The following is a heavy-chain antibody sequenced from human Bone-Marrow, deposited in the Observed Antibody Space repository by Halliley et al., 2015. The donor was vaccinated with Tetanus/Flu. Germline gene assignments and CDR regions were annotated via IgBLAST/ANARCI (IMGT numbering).Heavy chain of an antibody. D-gene: IGHD3-9*01. CDR2: IKSYNEGGTV. CDR3: RLIITPGGLDC. CDR1: GFGFSPAW. Sequence: SLRLSCAASGFGFSPAWMSWVRQTPGKGLEWVGRIKSYNEGGTVDYAEPVKGRFTISRDDSKNTVYLEMNSLKIEDTAVYYCRLIITPGGLDCWGQGTLVTVSS. V-gene: IGHV3-15*05. J-gene: IGHJ4*02.